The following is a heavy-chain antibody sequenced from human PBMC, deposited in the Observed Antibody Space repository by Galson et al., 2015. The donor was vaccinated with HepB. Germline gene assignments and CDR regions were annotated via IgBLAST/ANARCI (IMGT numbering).Heavy chain of an antibody. J-gene: IGHJ3*02. Sequence: SVKVSCKASGYTFTSYAMHWVRQAPGQRLEWMGWINAGNGNTKYSQKFQGRVTITRDTSASTAYMELSSLRSEDTAVYYCARDWAAVHAFDIWGQGTMVTVSS. CDR3: ARDWAAVHAFDI. CDR2: INAGNGNT. V-gene: IGHV1-3*01. CDR1: GYTFTSYA. D-gene: IGHD6-13*01.